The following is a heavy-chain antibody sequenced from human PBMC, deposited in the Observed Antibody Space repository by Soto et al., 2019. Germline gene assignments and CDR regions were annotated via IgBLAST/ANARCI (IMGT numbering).Heavy chain of an antibody. D-gene: IGHD3-22*01. CDR1: GYTLTELS. V-gene: IGHV1-24*01. J-gene: IGHJ4*02. CDR3: ATDGYYDSSGYWEDYGD. Sequence: ASVKVSCKVSGYTLTELSMHWVRQAPGKGLEWMGGFDPEDGETIYAQKFQGRVTMTEDTSTDTAYMELSSLRSEDTAVYYCATDGYYDSSGYWEDYGDWGQGTLVTVSS. CDR2: FDPEDGET.